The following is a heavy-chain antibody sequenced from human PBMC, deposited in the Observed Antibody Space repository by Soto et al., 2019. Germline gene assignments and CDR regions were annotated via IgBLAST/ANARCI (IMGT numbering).Heavy chain of an antibody. CDR2: IIPMLGIA. CDR3: TIGRWSGEVFDI. J-gene: IGHJ3*02. Sequence: QVQLVQSGAEVKKPGSSVKVSCKDSGGTFSTYSMFWVRQAPGQGLEWMGRIIPMLGIANHAQRFQDRVTITADKSTATAHMELSSLRSEDTALYYWTIGRWSGEVFDIWGQGTMVTVSS. V-gene: IGHV1-69*02. D-gene: IGHD2-15*01. CDR1: GGTFSTYS.